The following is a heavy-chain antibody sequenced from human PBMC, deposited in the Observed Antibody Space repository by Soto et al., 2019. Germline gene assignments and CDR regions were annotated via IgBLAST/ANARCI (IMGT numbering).Heavy chain of an antibody. V-gene: IGHV3-74*01. CDR2: ISGDGSST. J-gene: IGHJ1*01. CDR1: GFTFSRYW. CDR3: VMRYCSDGTCYGEYFQH. D-gene: IGHD2-15*01. Sequence: VQLVESGGGLVQPGGSLRLSCAASGFTFSRYWMYWVRQGPGKGLVWVSRISGDGSSTSYADPVKGRFTISRDNAKNTLDLQMNSLRVEDTAVYYCVMRYCSDGTCYGEYFQHWGQGTLVTVSS.